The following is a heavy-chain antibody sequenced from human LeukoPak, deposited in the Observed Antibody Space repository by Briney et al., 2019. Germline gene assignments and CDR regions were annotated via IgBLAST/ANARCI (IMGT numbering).Heavy chain of an antibody. Sequence: GGSLRLSCAASGFTFSSYGMHWFRQAPGKGLEWVAVIWYDGSNKYYADSVKGRFTISRDNSKNTLYLQMNSLRAEDTAVYYCARVMAAAGREDFDYWGQGTLVTVSS. CDR1: GFTFSSYG. J-gene: IGHJ4*02. CDR2: IWYDGSNK. CDR3: ARVMAAAGREDFDY. V-gene: IGHV3-33*01. D-gene: IGHD6-13*01.